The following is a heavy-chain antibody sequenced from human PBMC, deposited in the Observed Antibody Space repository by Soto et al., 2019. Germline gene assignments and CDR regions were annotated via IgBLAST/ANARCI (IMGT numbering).Heavy chain of an antibody. V-gene: IGHV1-69*12. D-gene: IGHD1-7*01. Sequence: QVQLVQSGAEVKKPGSSVKVSCKASGGTFSSYAISWVRQAPGQGLEWMGGIIPIFGTANYAQKFQGRATITADESPSTAYMELSSLTSEDTAVYSCSIPTTPLYSSSGMDVWGQGTTVTVSS. CDR2: IIPIFGTA. CDR3: SIPTTPLYSSSGMDV. CDR1: GGTFSSYA. J-gene: IGHJ6*02.